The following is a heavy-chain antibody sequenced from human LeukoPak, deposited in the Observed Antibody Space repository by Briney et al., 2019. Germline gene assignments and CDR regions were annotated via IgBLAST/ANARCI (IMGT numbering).Heavy chain of an antibody. V-gene: IGHV1-2*06. CDR2: INPNSGGT. CDR1: GYTYSGYY. J-gene: IGHJ4*02. Sequence: GASVKVSCKASGYTYSGYYMHWVRQAPGQGLEWMGRINPNSGGTNYAQKFQGRVTMTRDTSISTAYMELSRLRSDDTAVYYCARVGRTRKLFDYWGQGTLVTVSS. CDR3: ARVGRTRKLFDY. D-gene: IGHD1-14*01.